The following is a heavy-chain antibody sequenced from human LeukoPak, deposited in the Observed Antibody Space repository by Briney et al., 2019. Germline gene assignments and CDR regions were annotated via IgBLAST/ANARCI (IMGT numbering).Heavy chain of an antibody. CDR1: GFTFSNAW. D-gene: IGHD1-1*01. J-gene: IGHJ4*02. CDR3: AKGRRTGFVDY. V-gene: IGHV3-30*18. CDR2: ITNDGSRQ. Sequence: RPGGSLRLSCAASGFTFSNAWMSWVRQAPGKGLEWLAVITNDGSRQYYADSVKGRFTVSRDNSKSLLFLQMESLRHDDTGIYYCAKGRRTGFVDYWGQGALVTVSS.